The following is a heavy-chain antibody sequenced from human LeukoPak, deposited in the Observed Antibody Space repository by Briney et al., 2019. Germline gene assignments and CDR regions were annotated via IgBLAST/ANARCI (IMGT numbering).Heavy chain of an antibody. CDR1: GFTFSSYA. D-gene: IGHD3-10*01. J-gene: IGHJ3*02. V-gene: IGHV3-30-3*01. CDR2: ISYDGSNK. CDR3: ARDYGGSAGDFAFDI. Sequence: QPGRSLRLSCAASGFTFSSYAMHWVRQAPGKGLEWVAVISYDGSNKYYADSVKGRFTISRDNSKNTLYLQMNSLRAEDTAVYYCARDYGGSAGDFAFDIWGQGTMVTVSS.